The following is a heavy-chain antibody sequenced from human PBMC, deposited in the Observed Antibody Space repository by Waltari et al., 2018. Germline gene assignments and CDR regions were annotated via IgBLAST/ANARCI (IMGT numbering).Heavy chain of an antibody. CDR2: IYSGGST. Sequence: EVQLLESGGGLVQPGGSLRLSCAASGFTFSSYAMRWVRQAPGKGLEWVSVIYSGGSTYYADSVKGRFTISRDNSKNTLYLQMNSLRAEDTAVYYCAKAYYDFWSGYYVDAFDIWGQGTMVTVSS. D-gene: IGHD3-3*01. J-gene: IGHJ3*02. CDR1: GFTFSSYA. CDR3: AKAYYDFWSGYYVDAFDI. V-gene: IGHV3-23*03.